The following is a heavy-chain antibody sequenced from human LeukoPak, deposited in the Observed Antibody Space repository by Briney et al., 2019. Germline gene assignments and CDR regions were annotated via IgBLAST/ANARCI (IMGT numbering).Heavy chain of an antibody. CDR3: AKDRAVVVTAILDY. CDR2: ISGSGGST. CDR1: GFTFSSYA. V-gene: IGHV3-23*01. Sequence: GGSLRLSCAASGFTFSSYAMSWVRQAPGKGLEWVSAISGSGGSTYYADSVKGRFTISRGNSKNTLYLQMNSLRAEDTAVYYCAKDRAVVVTAILDYWGQGTLVTVSS. D-gene: IGHD2-21*02. J-gene: IGHJ4*02.